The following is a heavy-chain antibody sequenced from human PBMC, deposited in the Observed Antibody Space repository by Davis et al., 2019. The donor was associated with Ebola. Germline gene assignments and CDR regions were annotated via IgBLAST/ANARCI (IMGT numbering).Heavy chain of an antibody. CDR1: GGSFSGYY. CDR2: INHSGST. Sequence: SETLSLTCAVYGGSFSGYYWSWIRQPPGKGLEWIGEINHSGSTNYNPSLKRRVTISIDTSKNQFSLKLSSVTAADTAVYYCAREMDYDMLTGYYTGFDPWGQGTLVTVSS. CDR3: AREMDYDMLTGYYTGFDP. V-gene: IGHV4-34*01. D-gene: IGHD3-9*01. J-gene: IGHJ5*02.